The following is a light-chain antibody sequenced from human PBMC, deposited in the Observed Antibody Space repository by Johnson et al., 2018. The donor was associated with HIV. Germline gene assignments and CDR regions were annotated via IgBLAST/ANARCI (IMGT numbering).Light chain of an antibody. CDR3: GTWDSSLSASYV. Sequence: HSVLTQPPSVSAAPGQKVTISCSGSSSDMGNYAVSWYQQLPGTAPKLLIYENNKRPSGIPDRFSGSKSGTSATLGITGLQTGDEADYYCGTWDSSLSASYVFGTGTKVTVL. V-gene: IGLV1-51*02. CDR1: SSDMGNYA. J-gene: IGLJ1*01. CDR2: ENN.